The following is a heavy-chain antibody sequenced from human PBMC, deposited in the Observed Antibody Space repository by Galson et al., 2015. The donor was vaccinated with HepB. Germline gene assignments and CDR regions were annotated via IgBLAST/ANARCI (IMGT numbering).Heavy chain of an antibody. CDR1: GFTFSSYA. CDR2: ISGRGGST. V-gene: IGHV3-23*01. CDR3: AKDEQSLGSDDAFDI. D-gene: IGHD1/OR15-1a*01. J-gene: IGHJ3*02. Sequence: SLRLSCAASGFTFSSYAMTWVRQAPGKGLEWVSTISGRGGSTYYADSVKGRFTISRDNSKNTVYLQMNSLRVEDTAVYYCAKDEQSLGSDDAFDIWGQGTMVTVSS.